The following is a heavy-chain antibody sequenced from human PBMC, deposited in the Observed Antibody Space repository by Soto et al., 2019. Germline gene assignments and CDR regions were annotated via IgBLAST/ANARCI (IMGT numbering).Heavy chain of an antibody. CDR2: ISAYNGNT. CDR1: GYTFTSYG. Sequence: ASVKVSCKASGYTFTSYGISWVRQAPGQGLEWMGWISAYNGNTYYAQKLQGRVTMTTDTSTSTAYMELRSLRSDDTAVYYCARDLIVVVVAATRYDYWGQGTLVTVSS. V-gene: IGHV1-18*01. J-gene: IGHJ4*02. CDR3: ARDLIVVVVAATRYDY. D-gene: IGHD2-15*01.